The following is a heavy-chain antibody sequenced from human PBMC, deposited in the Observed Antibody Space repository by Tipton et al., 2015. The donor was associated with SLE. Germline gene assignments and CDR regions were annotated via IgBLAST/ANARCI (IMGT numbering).Heavy chain of an antibody. CDR1: GASISSTSYY. CDR3: ARGRLYGSRNYYFDY. J-gene: IGHJ4*02. Sequence: LRLSCTVSGASISSTSYYWGWIRQAPGKGLEWIGSIYYSGSTDYNPSLKSRVTMSVDTSRNQFSLTVNSVNVADTAVYYCARGRLYGSRNYYFDYWGQGTLAAVSS. D-gene: IGHD3-10*01. CDR2: IYYSGST. V-gene: IGHV4-39*07.